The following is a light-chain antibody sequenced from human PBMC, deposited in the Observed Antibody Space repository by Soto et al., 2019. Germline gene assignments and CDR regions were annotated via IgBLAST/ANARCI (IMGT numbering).Light chain of an antibody. Sequence: EIVLTQSPATRSLSPGEIATLSCRASQSVGSFLAWYEHKPGQAPRLLIYDASPRAPGIPARFSGSRSATDFTLTISSLEPEDFAVYYCQQRSNLWTFGQGTKVDIK. CDR1: QSVGSF. CDR2: DAS. V-gene: IGKV3-11*01. J-gene: IGKJ1*01. CDR3: QQRSNLWT.